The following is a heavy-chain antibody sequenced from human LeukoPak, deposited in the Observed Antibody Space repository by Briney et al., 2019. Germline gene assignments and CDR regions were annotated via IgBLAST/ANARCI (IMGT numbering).Heavy chain of an antibody. CDR3: ARTYYGSGSYWKLDY. V-gene: IGHV4-61*02. J-gene: IGHJ4*02. CDR2: IYTSRST. Sequence: PSETLSLTCTVSGGPISSGSYYWSWIRQPAGKGLEWIGRIYTSRSTNYNPSLKSRVTISVDTSKNQFSLKLSSVTAADTAVYYCARTYYGSGSYWKLDYWGQGTLVTVSS. D-gene: IGHD3-10*01. CDR1: GGPISSGSYY.